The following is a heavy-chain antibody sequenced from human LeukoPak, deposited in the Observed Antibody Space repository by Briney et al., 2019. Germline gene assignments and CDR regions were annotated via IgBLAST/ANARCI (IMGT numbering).Heavy chain of an antibody. CDR3: ARGGGYAWDY. CDR2: IKQDGSEK. J-gene: IGHJ4*02. D-gene: IGHD5-12*01. CDR1: GFTFTTYW. Sequence: GGSLTLSCATSGFTFTTYWMNWVRQAPGKGLEWVANIKQDGSEKYYVDSVKGRFTISRDNARNSLYLQMNSLRADDTAAYYCARGGGYAWDYWGQGTLVTVSS. V-gene: IGHV3-7*01.